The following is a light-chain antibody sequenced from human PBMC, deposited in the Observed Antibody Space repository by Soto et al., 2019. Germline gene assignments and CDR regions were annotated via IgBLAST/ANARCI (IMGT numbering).Light chain of an antibody. J-gene: IGLJ3*02. Sequence: QSVLTQPPSVSGAPGQRVAISCTGSSSNIETNYDVHWYHHLPGTAPKLLIYGTNNRPSGVPDRFSGSRSGTSASLTISGLQAEDEADYYCSSYTNTNTWVFGGGTKVTVL. V-gene: IGLV1-40*01. CDR1: SSNIETNYD. CDR2: GTN. CDR3: SSYTNTNTWV.